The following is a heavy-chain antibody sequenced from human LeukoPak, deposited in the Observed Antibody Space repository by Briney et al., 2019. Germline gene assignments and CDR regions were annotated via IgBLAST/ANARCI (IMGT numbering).Heavy chain of an antibody. CDR1: GFMFSSYA. V-gene: IGHV3-23*01. J-gene: IGHJ4*02. CDR3: AKVEGATWYGESEYYFDY. D-gene: IGHD3-10*01. CDR2: ISGSGDST. Sequence: PGGSLRLSRAASGFMFSSYAMSWVRQAPGKGLEWVSAISGSGDSTYYADSVKGRFTISRDNSENTLYLQMNSLRVEDTAIYYCAKVEGATWYGESEYYFDYWGQGTLVTVSS.